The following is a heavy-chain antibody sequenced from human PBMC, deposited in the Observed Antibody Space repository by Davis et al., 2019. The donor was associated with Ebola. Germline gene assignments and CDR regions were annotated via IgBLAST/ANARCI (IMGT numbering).Heavy chain of an antibody. J-gene: IGHJ5*02. CDR3: AREVGHYDILTGYYLFSWFDP. CDR1: GYTFTNYG. D-gene: IGHD3-9*01. Sequence: AASVKVSCKASGYTFTNYGISWVRQAPGQGLEWMGWINTNTGNPTYAQGFTGRFVFSLDTSVSTAYLQISSLKAEDTAVYYCAREVGHYDILTGYYLFSWFDPWGQGTLVTVSS. V-gene: IGHV7-4-1*02. CDR2: INTNTGNP.